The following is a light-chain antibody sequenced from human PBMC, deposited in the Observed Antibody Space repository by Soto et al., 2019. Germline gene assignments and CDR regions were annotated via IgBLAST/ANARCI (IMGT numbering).Light chain of an antibody. J-gene: IGLJ3*02. Sequence: QLVLTQPPSASGTPGQRVTISCSGSSSNIGSNTVNWYQQFPGTAPKLLIYTNNQRPSGVPDRFSGSKSGTSASLAISGLQSEDEADYYCATWDDSLYTWMFGGGTQLTVL. V-gene: IGLV1-44*01. CDR3: ATWDDSLYTWM. CDR2: TNN. CDR1: SSNIGSNT.